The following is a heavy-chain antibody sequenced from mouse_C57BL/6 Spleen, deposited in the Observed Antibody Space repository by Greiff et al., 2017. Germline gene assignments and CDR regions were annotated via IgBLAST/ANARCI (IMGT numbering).Heavy chain of an antibody. D-gene: IGHD3-1*01. CDR1: GYTFTSYW. Sequence: QVQLQQSGAELVKPGASVKLSCKASGYTFTSYWMHWVKQRPGQGLEWIGMIHPNSGSTNYNEKFKSKATLTVDKSSSTAYMQLSSLTSEDSAVYYCAGYGLPYAMDYWGQGTSVTVSS. J-gene: IGHJ4*01. CDR3: AGYGLPYAMDY. CDR2: IHPNSGST. V-gene: IGHV1-64*01.